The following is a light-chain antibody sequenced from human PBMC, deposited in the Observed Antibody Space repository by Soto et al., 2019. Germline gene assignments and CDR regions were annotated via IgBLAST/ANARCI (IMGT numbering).Light chain of an antibody. Sequence: DIVVTQTPATLSLSPGERATLSCRASQSVSSYLAWYQQKPGQAPRLLIYDASNRATGIPARFSGSGSGTDFTLTISSLEPEDFAVYYCQQRSNWPLTFGGGTKVDI. J-gene: IGKJ4*01. CDR1: QSVSSY. V-gene: IGKV3-11*01. CDR3: QQRSNWPLT. CDR2: DAS.